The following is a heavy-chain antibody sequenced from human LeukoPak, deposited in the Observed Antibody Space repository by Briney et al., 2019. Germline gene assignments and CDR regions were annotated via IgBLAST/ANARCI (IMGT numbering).Heavy chain of an antibody. CDR1: GFTFGSHA. CDR3: AREACSSTSCHNWFDP. D-gene: IGHD2-2*01. J-gene: IGHJ5*02. Sequence: GGSLRLSCEASGFTFGSHAMYWVRQAPGKGLEWVAGIFGSGGSPHYADPVKGRFTISRDNSKNTLYLQMNSLRAEDTAVYYCAREACSSTSCHNWFDPWGQGTLVTVSS. V-gene: IGHV3-23*01. CDR2: IFGSGGSP.